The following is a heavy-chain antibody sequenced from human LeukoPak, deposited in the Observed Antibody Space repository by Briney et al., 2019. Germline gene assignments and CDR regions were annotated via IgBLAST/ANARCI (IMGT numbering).Heavy chain of an antibody. J-gene: IGHJ4*02. CDR3: ARGRDCGDYSPHSDY. D-gene: IGHD4-17*01. CDR1: GGSISSGGYY. Sequence: SETLSLTCTVSGGSISSGGYYWSWIRQHPGKGLEWIGYIYYSGSTYYNPSLKSRVSISVDTSKNQFSLKLSSVTAADTAVYYCARGRDCGDYSPHSDYWGQGTLVTVSS. CDR2: IYYSGST. V-gene: IGHV4-31*03.